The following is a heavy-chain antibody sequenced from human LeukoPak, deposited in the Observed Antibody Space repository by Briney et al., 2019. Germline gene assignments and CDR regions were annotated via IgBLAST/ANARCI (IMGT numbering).Heavy chain of an antibody. CDR3: ARDPFTTGTSGGVWFDP. Sequence: TSETLSLTCAVYGGSFSGYYWSWIRQPPGKGLEWIGEINHSGSTNYNPSLKSRVTISVDTSKNQFSLKLSSVTAADTAVYYCARDPFTTGTSGGVWFDPWGQGTLVTVSS. J-gene: IGHJ5*02. D-gene: IGHD1-1*01. V-gene: IGHV4-34*01. CDR1: GGSFSGYY. CDR2: INHSGST.